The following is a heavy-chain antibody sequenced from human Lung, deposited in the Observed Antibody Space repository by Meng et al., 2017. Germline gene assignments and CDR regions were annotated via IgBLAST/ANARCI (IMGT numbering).Heavy chain of an antibody. J-gene: IGHJ4*02. V-gene: IGHV1-18*01. CDR3: ARGTPGRSYCDY. CDR1: DYTFTGYG. D-gene: IGHD3-10*01. Sequence: HVQLLQSGAEVKHPVASLKVSCKASDYTFTGYGVCWVRQAPGQGLEWMAWLGAHPGDTSFAPKFLGRVTVTADTATATAYMELRSLRSDDTAVYYCARGTPGRSYCDYWGLGTLVTVSS. CDR2: LGAHPGDT.